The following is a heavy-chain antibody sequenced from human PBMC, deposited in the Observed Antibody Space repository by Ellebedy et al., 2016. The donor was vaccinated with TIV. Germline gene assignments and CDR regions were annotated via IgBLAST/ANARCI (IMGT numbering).Heavy chain of an antibody. Sequence: GESLKISCAASGFTFGTYGMNWVRQAPGKGLEWISYISGNGSIIYYADSVKGRFTISRDHAKNSLYLQLNSLRTEDTAVYYCARIFGANHFDYWGQGTLVTVSS. CDR1: GFTFGTYG. CDR3: ARIFGANHFDY. D-gene: IGHD3-10*01. J-gene: IGHJ4*02. V-gene: IGHV3-48*01. CDR2: ISGNGSII.